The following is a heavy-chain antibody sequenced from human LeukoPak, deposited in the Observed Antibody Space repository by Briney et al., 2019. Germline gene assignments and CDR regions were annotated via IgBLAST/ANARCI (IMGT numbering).Heavy chain of an antibody. CDR1: GYTD. J-gene: IGHJ4*02. D-gene: IGHD5-18*01. V-gene: IGHV1-8*01. Sequence: ASVKVSCKASGYTDIYWVRQATGQGPKWMGWINPNTGRPDYAQRFQGRVSLTRDNSVNTAYMELSGLTYEDTAVYYCAGKKGRSYGYGFAYWGQGTLVTVSS. CDR2: INPNTGRP. CDR3: AGKKGRSYGYGFAY.